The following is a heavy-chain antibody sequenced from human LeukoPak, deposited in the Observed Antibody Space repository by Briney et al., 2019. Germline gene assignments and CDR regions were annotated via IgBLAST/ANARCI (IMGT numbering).Heavy chain of an antibody. CDR3: ARRQGTTLNFDY. J-gene: IGHJ4*02. Sequence: ASVRVSCKASGYTFSSYGFSWVRQAPGQGLEWMGWINAYNGNTNYAQNLQGRVTMATDTSTSTAYMELRSLRSDDTAVYYCARRQGTTLNFDYWGQGTLVTVSS. D-gene: IGHD1-1*01. CDR2: INAYNGNT. V-gene: IGHV1-18*01. CDR1: GYTFSSYG.